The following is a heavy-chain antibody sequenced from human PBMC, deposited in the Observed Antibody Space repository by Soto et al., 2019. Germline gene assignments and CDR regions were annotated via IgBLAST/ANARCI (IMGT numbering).Heavy chain of an antibody. Sequence: ASVKVSCKASGYTFTGYYMHWVRQAPGQGPEWMGWINPNSGGTNYAQKFQGRVAMTRDTSISTAYMELSRLRSDDTAVYYCARDEHINSYYDSSGYYGHFWGQGTLVTVSS. CDR3: ARDEHINSYYDSSGYYGHF. CDR2: INPNSGGT. J-gene: IGHJ4*02. D-gene: IGHD3-22*01. V-gene: IGHV1-2*02. CDR1: GYTFTGYY.